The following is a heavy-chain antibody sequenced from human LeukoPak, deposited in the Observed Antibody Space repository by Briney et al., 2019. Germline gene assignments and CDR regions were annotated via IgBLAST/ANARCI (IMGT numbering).Heavy chain of an antibody. CDR1: GGSISSSSYY. J-gene: IGHJ4*02. CDR3: AGLAARFNFDC. CDR2: IYYSGST. D-gene: IGHD6-6*01. V-gene: IGHV4-39*01. Sequence: SETLSLTCTVSGGSISSSSYYWGWIRQPPGKGLEWIGSIYYSGSTYYNPSLKSRVTISVDTSKNQFSLKLSSVTAADTAVYYCAGLAARFNFDCWGQGTLVTVSS.